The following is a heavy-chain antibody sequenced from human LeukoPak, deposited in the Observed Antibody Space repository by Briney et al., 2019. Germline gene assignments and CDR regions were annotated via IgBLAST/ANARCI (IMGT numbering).Heavy chain of an antibody. Sequence: SETLSLTCTVSGGSFSSYYWSWIRQPAGKGLEWIGRISSSGSTNYNPSLKSRVTMSVDTSKNQFSLKLSSVTAADTAVYYCARYYYGSGSYYNVAYFDYWGQGTLVTVSS. J-gene: IGHJ4*02. V-gene: IGHV4-4*07. D-gene: IGHD3-10*01. CDR3: ARYYYGSGSYYNVAYFDY. CDR2: ISSSGST. CDR1: GGSFSSYY.